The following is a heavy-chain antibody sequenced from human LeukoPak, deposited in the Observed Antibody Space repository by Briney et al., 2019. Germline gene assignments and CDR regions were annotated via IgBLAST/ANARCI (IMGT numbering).Heavy chain of an antibody. V-gene: IGHV4-61*02. D-gene: IGHD1-26*01. CDR3: ARDGGGSYPIDY. CDR2: IYTSGST. Sequence: TLSLTCTVSGGSISSGSYYWSWIRQPAGRGLEWIGRIYTSGSTNYNPSLKSRVTISVDTSKNQFSLKLSSVTAADTAVYYCARDGGGSYPIDYWGQGTLVTVSS. J-gene: IGHJ4*02. CDR1: GGSISSGSYY.